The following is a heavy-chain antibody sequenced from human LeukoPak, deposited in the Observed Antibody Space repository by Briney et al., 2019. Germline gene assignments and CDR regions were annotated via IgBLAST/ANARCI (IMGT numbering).Heavy chain of an antibody. J-gene: IGHJ4*02. V-gene: IGHV3-30*02. CDR3: AKDRRWLHPDFDY. CDR2: IQNDGSNE. CDR1: GFTFRSYG. Sequence: PGGSLRLSCAASGFTFRSYGMHWVRQAPGKGLEWVAYIQNDGSNEQYADSVKGRFSISRDSSKNIWYLQMNSLRAEDTAVYYCAKDRRWLHPDFDYWGQGTLVTVSS. D-gene: IGHD5-24*01.